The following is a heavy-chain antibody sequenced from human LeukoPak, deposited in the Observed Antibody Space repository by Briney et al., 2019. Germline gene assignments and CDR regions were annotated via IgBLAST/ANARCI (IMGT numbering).Heavy chain of an antibody. CDR2: VTSYNGDT. V-gene: IGHV1-18*01. Sequence: GASVRVSCKASGYTFNNYGISWVRQAPGQGLEWMGWVTSYNGDTNYAQKFQGRVTMSADTATGTAYMELRSLRFDDTAIYYCVKDWNILTGRNCFDPWGQGTLVTVSS. J-gene: IGHJ5*02. D-gene: IGHD3-9*01. CDR1: GYTFNNYG. CDR3: VKDWNILTGRNCFDP.